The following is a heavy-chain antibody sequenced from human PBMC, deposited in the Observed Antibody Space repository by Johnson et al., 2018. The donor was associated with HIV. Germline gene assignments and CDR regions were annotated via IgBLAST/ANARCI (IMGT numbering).Heavy chain of an antibody. CDR2: ISNDGRNK. Sequence: QVQLVESGGGLIQPGGSLRLSCAASGFTFSSYGMHWVRQAPGKGLEWVAVISNDGRNKDYADSVKGRFTISRDNSKNTLYLQMNSLRAEDTAVYYCASRTGWDAFDIWGQGTMVIVSS. CDR1: GFTFSSYG. V-gene: IGHV3-30*03. J-gene: IGHJ3*02. D-gene: IGHD7-27*01. CDR3: ASRTGWDAFDI.